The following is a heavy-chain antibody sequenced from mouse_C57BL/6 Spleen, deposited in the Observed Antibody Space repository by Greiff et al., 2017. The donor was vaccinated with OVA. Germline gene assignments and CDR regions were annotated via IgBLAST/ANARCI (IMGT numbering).Heavy chain of an antibody. J-gene: IGHJ3*01. V-gene: IGHV3-6*01. CDR1: GYSITSGYY. CDR2: ISYDGSN. Sequence: ESGPGLVKPSQSLSLTCSVTGYSITSGYYWNWIRQFPGNKLEWMGYISYDGSNNYNPSLKNRISITRDTSKNQFFLKLNSVTTEDTATYYCARDHGNPVGGWGQGTLVTVSA. CDR3: ARDHGNPVGG. D-gene: IGHD2-1*01.